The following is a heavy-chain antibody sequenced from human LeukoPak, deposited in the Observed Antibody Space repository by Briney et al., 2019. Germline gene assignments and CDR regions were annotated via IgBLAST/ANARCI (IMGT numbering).Heavy chain of an antibody. J-gene: IGHJ3*02. CDR1: GGSISSYY. Sequence: SETLSLTCTVSGGSISSYYWSWIRQPPGKGLEWIGYIYYSGSTNYNPSLKSRVTISVDTSKNQFSLKLSSVTAADTAVYYCARGSEERYYDSSGYLNAFDIWGQGTMVTVSS. CDR2: IYYSGST. V-gene: IGHV4-59*01. D-gene: IGHD3-22*01. CDR3: ARGSEERYYDSSGYLNAFDI.